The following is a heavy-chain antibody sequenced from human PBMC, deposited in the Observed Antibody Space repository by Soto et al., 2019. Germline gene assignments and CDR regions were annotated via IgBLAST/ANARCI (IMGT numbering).Heavy chain of an antibody. D-gene: IGHD6-13*01. CDR2: IIAFSDIV. V-gene: IGHV1-69*12. CDR3: ARGLYSSSWYHSGNSYYYYGMDV. Sequence: QVQLVQSGAEVKKPGSSVKVSCKASGGTFGIYAITWVRQAPGQGLEWMGGIIAFSDIVNYTQKLQGRVTITADGSTHTAYMDLRSLRSEDTAMYYCARGLYSSSWYHSGNSYYYYGMDVWGQGTTVTVSS. J-gene: IGHJ6*02. CDR1: GGTFGIYA.